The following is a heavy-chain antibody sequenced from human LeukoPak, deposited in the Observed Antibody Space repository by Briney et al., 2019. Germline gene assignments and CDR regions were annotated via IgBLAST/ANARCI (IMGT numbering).Heavy chain of an antibody. Sequence: GGSLRLSCAASGFTFSSYWMNWVRQAPGKGLEWVANIKQDGSETYYVDSVKGRFTISRDNAKNSLYLQMNSLRAEDTAVYYCVREAAATLFDYWGQGTLVTVSS. CDR3: VREAAATLFDY. V-gene: IGHV3-7*01. D-gene: IGHD1-26*01. CDR1: GFTFSSYW. J-gene: IGHJ4*02. CDR2: IKQDGSET.